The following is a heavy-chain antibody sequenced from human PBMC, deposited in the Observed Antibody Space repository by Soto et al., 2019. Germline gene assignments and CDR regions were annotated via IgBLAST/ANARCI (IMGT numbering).Heavy chain of an antibody. CDR1: GGTFSSYT. J-gene: IGHJ6*03. V-gene: IGHV1-69*08. CDR3: ARELRYYYYMDV. Sequence: QVQLVQSGAEVKKPGSSVKVSCKASGGTFSSYTISWVRQAPGQGLEWMGRIIPILGIANYAQKFQGRVTITADKSTSTAYMELSSLRSEDTAVYYCARELRYYYYMDVGGKGTTVTVSS. D-gene: IGHD3-16*01. CDR2: IIPILGIA.